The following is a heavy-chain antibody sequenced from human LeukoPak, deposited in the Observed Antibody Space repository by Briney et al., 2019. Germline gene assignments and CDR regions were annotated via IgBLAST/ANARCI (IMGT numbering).Heavy chain of an antibody. J-gene: IGHJ3*02. Sequence: PSETLSLTCTVSGGSISSYYWSWIRQPAGKGLEWIGRIYTSGSTNYNPSLKSRVTMSVDTSKNQFSLKLSSVTAADTAVYYCARTSDDGFWSGYYTTKGDAFDIWGQGTMVTVSS. CDR2: IYTSGST. CDR3: ARTSDDGFWSGYYTTKGDAFDI. V-gene: IGHV4-4*07. D-gene: IGHD3-3*01. CDR1: GGSISSYY.